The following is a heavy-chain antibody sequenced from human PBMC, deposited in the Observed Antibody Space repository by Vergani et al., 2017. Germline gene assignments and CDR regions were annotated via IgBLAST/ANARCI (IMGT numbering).Heavy chain of an antibody. V-gene: IGHV3-48*03. D-gene: IGHD2-2*01. Sequence: EVQLVESGGGLVQPGGSLRLSCAASGFTFSSYEMNWVRQAPGKGLEWVSYISSSGSTIYYADSVKGRFTISRDNSKNTLYLQMNSLRAEDTAVYYCAKDPPVIDYWGQGTLVTVSS. J-gene: IGHJ4*02. CDR3: AKDPPVIDY. CDR1: GFTFSSYE. CDR2: ISSSGSTI.